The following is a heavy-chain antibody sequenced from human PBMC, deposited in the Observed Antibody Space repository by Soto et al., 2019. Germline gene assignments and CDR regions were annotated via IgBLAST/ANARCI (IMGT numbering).Heavy chain of an antibody. V-gene: IGHV5-10-1*01. CDR1: GYSFTSYW. D-gene: IGHD3-10*01. CDR2: IDPSDSYT. J-gene: IGHJ6*02. CDR3: ASPLTLNYYGSGSYGMDV. Sequence: GESLKISCKGSGYSFTSYWISWVRQMPGKGLEWMGRIDPSDSYTNYSPSFQGHVAISADKSISTAYLQWSSLKASDTAMYYCASPLTLNYYGSGSYGMDVWGQGTTVTSP.